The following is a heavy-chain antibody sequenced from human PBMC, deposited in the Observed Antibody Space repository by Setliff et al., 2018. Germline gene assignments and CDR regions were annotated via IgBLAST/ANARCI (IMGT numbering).Heavy chain of an antibody. Sequence: ASVKVSCKTSGFRFTNFGFSWVRQAPGQGLEWLGSISXXXXXXXXXXXXXXXXTMTIDTSATTVYMELQSLRSDDTAVYYCVRSSAPQVVLAADFDFWGQGTPVTVSS. V-gene: IGHV1-18*01. CDR3: VRSSAPQVVLAADFDF. J-gene: IGHJ4*02. CDR2: ISXXXXXX. CDR1: GFRFTNFG. D-gene: IGHD6-19*01.